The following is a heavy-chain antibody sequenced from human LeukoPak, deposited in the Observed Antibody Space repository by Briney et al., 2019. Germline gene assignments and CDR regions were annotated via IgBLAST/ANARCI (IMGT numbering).Heavy chain of an antibody. Sequence: GGSLRLSCAASGFNFSSFVMHWVRQAPGKGLEWGAVIWYDGSNKYYADSVKGRFTISRDNSKTTLYLQMNSLRAEDTAVYYCARGPSAYPKCFDYWGQGTLVTVSS. J-gene: IGHJ4*02. D-gene: IGHD5-12*01. V-gene: IGHV3-33*01. CDR3: ARGPSAYPKCFDY. CDR1: GFNFSSFV. CDR2: IWYDGSNK.